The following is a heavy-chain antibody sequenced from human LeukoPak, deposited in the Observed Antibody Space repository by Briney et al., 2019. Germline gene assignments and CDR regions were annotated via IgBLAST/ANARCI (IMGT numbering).Heavy chain of an antibody. CDR1: GFTFSSYE. J-gene: IGHJ4*02. CDR2: ISGSGGST. CDR3: AKEVVRGVRKLFDY. Sequence: GGSLRLSCAASGFTFSSYEMNWVRQAPGKGLEWVSAISGSGGSTYYADSVKGRFTISRDNSKNTLYLQMNSLRAEDTAVYYCAKEVVRGVRKLFDYWGQGTLVTVSS. D-gene: IGHD3-10*01. V-gene: IGHV3-23*01.